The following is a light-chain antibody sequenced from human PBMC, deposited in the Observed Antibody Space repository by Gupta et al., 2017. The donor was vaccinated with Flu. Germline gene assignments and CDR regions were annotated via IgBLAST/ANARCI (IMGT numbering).Light chain of an antibody. CDR1: SSDVGNYDY. V-gene: IGLV2-11*01. CDR3: CSYGGTFTLV. CDR2: GVT. Sequence: SVTISCTGSSSDVGNYDYVSWYQQQPDKAPKLMNDGVTERPSGVPERFAGSKAGKTAFLTISGLQAEDEASYYCCSYGGTFTLVFGGGTKLTVL. J-gene: IGLJ2*01.